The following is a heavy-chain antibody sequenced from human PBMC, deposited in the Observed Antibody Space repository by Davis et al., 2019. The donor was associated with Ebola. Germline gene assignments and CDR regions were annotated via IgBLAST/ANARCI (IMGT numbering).Heavy chain of an antibody. CDR2: IYHSGST. Sequence: SETLSLTCTVSGGSISSGGYYWSWIRQHPGKGLEWIGYIYHSGSTYYNPSLKSRVTISVDRSKNQFSLKLSSVTAADTAVYYCARGDSSDGMDVWGKGTTVTVSS. V-gene: IGHV4-30-2*01. D-gene: IGHD3-22*01. CDR3: ARGDSSDGMDV. CDR1: GGSISSGGYY. J-gene: IGHJ6*04.